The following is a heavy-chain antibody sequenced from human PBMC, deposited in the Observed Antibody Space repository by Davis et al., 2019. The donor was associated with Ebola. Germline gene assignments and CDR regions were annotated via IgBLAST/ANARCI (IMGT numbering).Heavy chain of an antibody. CDR1: GFTFSSYA. J-gene: IGHJ6*04. V-gene: IGHV3-30*04. D-gene: IGHD1-7*01. CDR2: ISYDGSNK. Sequence: GESLKISCAASGFTFSSYAMHWVRQAPGKGLEWVAVISYDGSNKYYADSVKGRFTISRDNAKNSLYLQMNSLRAEDTAVYYCGRLTGTAVVYYYGMDVWGKGTTVTVSS. CDR3: GRLTGTAVVYYYGMDV.